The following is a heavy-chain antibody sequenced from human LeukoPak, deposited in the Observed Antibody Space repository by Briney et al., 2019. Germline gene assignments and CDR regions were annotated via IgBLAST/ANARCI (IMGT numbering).Heavy chain of an antibody. CDR3: VKASWGYCSGGSCYSDY. V-gene: IGHV3-23*01. J-gene: IGHJ4*02. D-gene: IGHD2-15*01. CDR2: ISGSGGSA. Sequence: GGSLRLSCEASGFTFSSYAMSWVRQAPGKGLEWVSTISGSGGSAYYADSVKGRFTISRDNSKKTLYLQMNSLRAEDTATYYCVKASWGYCSGGSCYSDYWGQGNLVTVSS. CDR1: GFTFSSYA.